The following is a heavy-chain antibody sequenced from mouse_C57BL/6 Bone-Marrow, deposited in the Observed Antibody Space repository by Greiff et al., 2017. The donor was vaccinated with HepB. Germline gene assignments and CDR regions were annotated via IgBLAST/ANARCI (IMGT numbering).Heavy chain of an antibody. CDR2: INPSSGYT. Sequence: VQLVESGAELARPGASVKMSCKASGYTFTSYTMHWVKQRPGQGLELIGYINPSSGYTKYNQKFKDKATLTADKSSSTDYMQLSSLTSEDSAVYYCARITTVVATDYYAMDYWGQGTSVTVSS. J-gene: IGHJ4*01. D-gene: IGHD1-1*01. V-gene: IGHV1-4*01. CDR1: GYTFTSYT. CDR3: ARITTVVATDYYAMDY.